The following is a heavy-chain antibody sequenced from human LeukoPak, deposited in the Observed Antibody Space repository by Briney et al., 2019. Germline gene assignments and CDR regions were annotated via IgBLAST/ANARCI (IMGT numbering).Heavy chain of an antibody. CDR3: ASLDPYYYDSSGYSHFDY. J-gene: IGHJ4*02. CDR2: IYHSGST. D-gene: IGHD3-22*01. V-gene: IGHV4-34*01. CDR1: GGSFSDYY. Sequence: SETLSLTCAVYGGSFSDYYWSWIRQPPGKGLEWIGEIYHSGSTNYNPSLKSRVTISVDTSKNQFSLKLSSVTAADTAVYYCASLDPYYYDSSGYSHFDYWGQGTLVTVSS.